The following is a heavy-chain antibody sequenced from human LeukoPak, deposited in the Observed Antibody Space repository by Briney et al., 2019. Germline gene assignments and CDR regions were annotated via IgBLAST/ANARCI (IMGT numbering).Heavy chain of an antibody. V-gene: IGHV1-46*01. D-gene: IGHD6-19*01. J-gene: IGHJ4*02. CDR1: GYTFTSYY. CDR3: AGAVAEHQFDY. Sequence: ASVKVSCKASGYTFTSYYMHWVRQAPGQGLEWMGIINPSGGSTSYAQKFQGRVTMTRDMSTSTVYRELSSLSSEDTAVYYCAGAVAEHQFDYWGQGTLVTVSS. CDR2: INPSGGST.